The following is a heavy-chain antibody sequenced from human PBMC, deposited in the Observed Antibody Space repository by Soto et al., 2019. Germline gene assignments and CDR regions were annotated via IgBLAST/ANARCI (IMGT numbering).Heavy chain of an antibody. J-gene: IGHJ4*02. CDR3: ARQDGDGPFYFDY. V-gene: IGHV5-51*01. D-gene: IGHD4-17*01. Sequence: PGESLKISCKGSGYSFSIYWIAWVRQMPGKGLEWMGVIYPVDSDTRYSPSFQGQVTTSVDKSINTAYLQWSSLQASDTAIYYCARQDGDGPFYFDYWGQGTPVTVSS. CDR1: GYSFSIYW. CDR2: IYPVDSDT.